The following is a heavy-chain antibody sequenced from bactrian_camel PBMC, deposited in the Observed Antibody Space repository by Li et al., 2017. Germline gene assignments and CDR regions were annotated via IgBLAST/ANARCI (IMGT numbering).Heavy chain of an antibody. V-gene: IGHV3S67*01. D-gene: IGHD2*01. Sequence: DVQLVESGGGSVQPGGSLRLSCDASGYTYSSNCMGWFRQAPGKEREGVAIIDSGGSTGYVDSVKGRFTISKDNAKNTLYLEMNSLKPEDTAMYSCAAKVVNGGRWSIGDYYSYWGQGTQVTVS. CDR2: IDSGGST. CDR1: GYTYSSNC. J-gene: IGHJ4*01. CDR3: AAKVVNGGRWSIGDYYSY.